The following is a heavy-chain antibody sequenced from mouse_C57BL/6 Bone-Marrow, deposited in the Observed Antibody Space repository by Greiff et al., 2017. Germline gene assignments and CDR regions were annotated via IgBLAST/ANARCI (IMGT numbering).Heavy chain of an antibody. CDR2: INPNYGTT. D-gene: IGHD2-4*01. J-gene: IGHJ4*01. CDR1: GYSFTDYN. CDR3: ARSYEYAFYAMDY. Sequence: VHVKQSGPELVKPGASVKISCKASGYSFTDYNMNWVKQSNGKSLEWIGVINPNYGTTSYNQKFKGKATLTVDQSSSTAYMQLNSLTSEDSAVYYCARSYEYAFYAMDYWGQGTSVTVSS. V-gene: IGHV1-39*01.